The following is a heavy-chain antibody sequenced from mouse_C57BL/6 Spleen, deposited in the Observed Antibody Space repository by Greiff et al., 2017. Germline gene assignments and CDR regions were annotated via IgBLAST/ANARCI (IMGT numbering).Heavy chain of an antibody. V-gene: IGHV1-59*01. Sequence: QVQLQQPGAELVRPGTSVKLSCKASGYTFTSYWMHWVKQRPGQGLEWIGVIDPSDSYTNYNPKFKGKATLTVATSSSTAYMQLSSLTSEDSAVYDVERSTMMRGWFAYWGKGTLVTVAA. D-gene: IGHD2-4*01. CDR2: IDPSDSYT. J-gene: IGHJ3*01. CDR1: GYTFTSYW. CDR3: ERSTMMRGWFAY.